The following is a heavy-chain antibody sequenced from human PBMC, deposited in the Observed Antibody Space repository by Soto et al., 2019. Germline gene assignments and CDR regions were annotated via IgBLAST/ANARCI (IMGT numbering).Heavy chain of an antibody. V-gene: IGHV3-48*03. J-gene: IGHJ4*02. CDR3: ARDRGGYNVGGDY. Sequence: SLRLSCAASVFTFSSYEMNWVRQAPGKGLEWVSYISSSGSTIYYADSVKGRSTISRDNAKNSLYLQMNSLRAEDTAVYYCARDRGGYNVGGDYWGQGTLVTVSS. CDR1: VFTFSSYE. D-gene: IGHD5-12*01. CDR2: ISSSGSTI.